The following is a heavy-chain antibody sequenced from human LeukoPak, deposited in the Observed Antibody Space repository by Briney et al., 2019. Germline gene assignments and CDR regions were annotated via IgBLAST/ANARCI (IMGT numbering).Heavy chain of an antibody. CDR1: GVSVSSYY. Sequence: SETLSLTCSVSGVSVSSYYWSWIRQPAGKGLEWIGYIYYSGSTNYNPSLKSRVTISVDTSKSQFSLKLSSVTAADTAVYYCARHGQDTGNFYAHFDYWGQGILVTVSS. J-gene: IGHJ4*02. V-gene: IGHV4-59*08. CDR3: ARHGQDTGNFYAHFDY. D-gene: IGHD1-26*01. CDR2: IYYSGST.